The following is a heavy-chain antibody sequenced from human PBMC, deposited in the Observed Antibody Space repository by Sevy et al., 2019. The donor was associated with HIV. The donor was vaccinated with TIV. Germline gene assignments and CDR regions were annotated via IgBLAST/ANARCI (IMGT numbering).Heavy chain of an antibody. D-gene: IGHD3-3*01. J-gene: IGHJ4*02. V-gene: IGHV3-15*01. CDR3: TRSGSRRSFPPDY. CDR1: GFTFSNAW. Sequence: GGSLRLSCAASGFTFSNAWMSWVRQAPGKGLEWVGRIKSKTDGGTTDYAVPVKGRFTISRDDSKNTLYLQMNSLKTEDTAVYYCTRSGSRRSFPPDYWGQGTLVTVSS. CDR2: IKSKTDGGTT.